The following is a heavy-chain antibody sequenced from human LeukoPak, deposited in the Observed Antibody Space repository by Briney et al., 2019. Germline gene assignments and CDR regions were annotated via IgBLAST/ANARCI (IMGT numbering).Heavy chain of an antibody. CDR2: INHSGST. D-gene: IGHD3-10*01. CDR3: AKDVTDTGVNFFDP. CDR1: GGSFSGYY. V-gene: IGHV4-34*01. J-gene: IGHJ5*02. Sequence: SETLSLTCAVYGGSFSGYYWSWIRQPPGKGLEWIGEINHSGSTYYTPSLKSRVTISLDTSKNQFSLRLTSVTAADTAVYFCAKDVTDTGVNFFDPWGQGALVTVSS.